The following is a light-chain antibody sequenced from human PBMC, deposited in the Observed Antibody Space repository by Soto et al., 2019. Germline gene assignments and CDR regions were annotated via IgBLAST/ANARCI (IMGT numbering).Light chain of an antibody. CDR3: GTWDSSMSAGV. Sequence: QSVLTQPPSVSAAPGQTVTISCSGSSSHIGNNYVSWYQQLPGTAPKLLIYDNNKRPSGIPDRFSGSKSGTSATLGITGLQTGDEADYYCGTWDSSMSAGVFGGGTKLTVL. CDR2: DNN. J-gene: IGLJ2*01. CDR1: SSHIGNNY. V-gene: IGLV1-51*01.